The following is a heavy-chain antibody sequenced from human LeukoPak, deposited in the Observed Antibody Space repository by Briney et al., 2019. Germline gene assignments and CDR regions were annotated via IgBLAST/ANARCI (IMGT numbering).Heavy chain of an antibody. CDR1: GGSISSYY. D-gene: IGHD3-9*01. CDR3: ASGGPLRYFTRGYYYMDV. Sequence: LSLTCTVSGGSISSYYWSWIRQAPGKGLEWVSYISSSGSTIYYADSVKGRFTISRDNAKNSLYLQMNSLRAEDTAVYYCASGGPLRYFTRGYYYMDVWGKGTTVTISS. J-gene: IGHJ6*03. CDR2: ISSSGSTI. V-gene: IGHV3-11*01.